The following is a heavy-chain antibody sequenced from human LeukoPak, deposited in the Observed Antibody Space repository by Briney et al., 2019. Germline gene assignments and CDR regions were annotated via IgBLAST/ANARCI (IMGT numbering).Heavy chain of an antibody. Sequence: ASVKVSCKASGYTFTGYYMHGVRPAPGQGLEWMGWINPNSGGTNFAQKLQGRVTMTRDTSLSTAYMELCRLRPDDTAVFFCARALHDYGDYGGGCDIWGERTMVSVSS. J-gene: IGHJ3*02. CDR3: ARALHDYGDYGGGCDI. CDR1: GYTFTGYY. CDR2: INPNSGGT. D-gene: IGHD4-17*01. V-gene: IGHV1-2*02.